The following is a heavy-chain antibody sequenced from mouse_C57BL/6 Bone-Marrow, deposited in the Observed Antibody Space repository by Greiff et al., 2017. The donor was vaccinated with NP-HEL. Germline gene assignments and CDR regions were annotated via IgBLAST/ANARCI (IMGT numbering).Heavy chain of an antibody. CDR2: IWGVGST. J-gene: IGHJ4*01. V-gene: IGHV2-6*01. D-gene: IGHD4-1*01. Sequence: VQVVESGPGLVAPSQSLSITCTVSGFSLTSYGVDWVRQSPGKGLEWLGVIWGVGSTNYNSALKSRLSISKDNSKSQVFLKMNSLQTDDTAMYYCASSNWESAMDYWGQGTSVTVSS. CDR3: ASSNWESAMDY. CDR1: GFSLTSYG.